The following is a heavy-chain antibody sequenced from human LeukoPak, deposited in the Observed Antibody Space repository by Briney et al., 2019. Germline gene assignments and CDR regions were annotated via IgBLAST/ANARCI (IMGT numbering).Heavy chain of an antibody. CDR1: GFTFSSHW. Sequence: PGGSLTLSCVGSGFTFSSHWLHWVRQAPGKGLMWVSRINGGGTLTTYADSVKGRFTISRDNAKHTLYLQMNGLRAEDTAVYYCVSPSSGSFDFWGQGTLLTVSS. J-gene: IGHJ5*01. CDR3: VSPSSGSFDF. CDR2: INGGGTLT. V-gene: IGHV3-74*01. D-gene: IGHD3-22*01.